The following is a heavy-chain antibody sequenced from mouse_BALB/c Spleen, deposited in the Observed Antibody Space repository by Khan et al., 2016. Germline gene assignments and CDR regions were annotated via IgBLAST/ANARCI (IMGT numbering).Heavy chain of an antibody. CDR3: ARTDRRGYFDY. CDR1: GYTFSSYW. CDR2: ILPGSGST. Sequence: QMQLEESGAELMKPGASVKISCKATGYTFSSYWIEWVKQRPGHGLEWIGEILPGSGSTNYNEKFRGKATFTADTYSNTAYMQHSSLTSEDSAVHYCARTDRRGYFDYWGPDTTLTVSS. J-gene: IGHJ2*01. V-gene: IGHV1-9*01.